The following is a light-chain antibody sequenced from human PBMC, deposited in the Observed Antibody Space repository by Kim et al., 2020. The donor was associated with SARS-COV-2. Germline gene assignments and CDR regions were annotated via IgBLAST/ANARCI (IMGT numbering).Light chain of an antibody. V-gene: IGKV3-11*01. CDR2: DAS. J-gene: IGKJ5*01. CDR1: QSVSSY. CDR3: QQRSNWPPFT. Sequence: SPGERATLSCRASQSVSSYLAWYQQKPGQAPRLLIYDASNRATGIPARFSGSGSGTDFTLTISSLEPEDFAVYYCQQRSNWPPFTFGQGTRLEIK.